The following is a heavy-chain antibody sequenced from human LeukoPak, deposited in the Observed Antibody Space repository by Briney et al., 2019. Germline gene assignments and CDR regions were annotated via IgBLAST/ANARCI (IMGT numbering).Heavy chain of an antibody. CDR2: INPSGGST. Sequence: ASVNVSCKASGYTFTSYYMHWVRQAPGQGLEWMGIINPSGGSTSYAQKFQGRVTMTRDTSISTAYMELSRLRSGDTAVYYCAREVNDFWSGYYSRWFDPWGQGTLVTVSS. J-gene: IGHJ5*02. D-gene: IGHD3-3*01. V-gene: IGHV1-46*01. CDR3: AREVNDFWSGYYSRWFDP. CDR1: GYTFTSYY.